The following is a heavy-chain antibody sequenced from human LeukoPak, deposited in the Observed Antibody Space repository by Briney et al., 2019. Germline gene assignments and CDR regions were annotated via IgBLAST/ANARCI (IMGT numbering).Heavy chain of an antibody. CDR2: INHSGST. V-gene: IGHV4-34*01. D-gene: IGHD3-10*01. CDR1: GGSFSGYY. Sequence: SETLSLTCAVYGGSFSGYYWSWIRQPPGKGLEWIGAINHSGSTNYNPSLKSRGTMSVEPSKNQFSLKLSSVTAADTAVYYCARALRINYGSGSYYDDYWGQGTLVTVSS. CDR3: ARALRINYGSGSYYDDY. J-gene: IGHJ4*02.